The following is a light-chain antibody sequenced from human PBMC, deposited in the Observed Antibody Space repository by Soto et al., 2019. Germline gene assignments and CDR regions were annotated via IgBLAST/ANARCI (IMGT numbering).Light chain of an antibody. CDR3: QQRSNWPL. J-gene: IGKJ4*01. V-gene: IGKV3-11*01. CDR2: DAS. Sequence: EIVLTQSPATLSLSPGERATLSCRASQSVSSYLAWYQQKPGQAPRLLIYDASNRATGFPARFSGSGSGTDFTLTISSLEPEDFAVYYCQQRSNWPLFGGGTKVEIK. CDR1: QSVSSY.